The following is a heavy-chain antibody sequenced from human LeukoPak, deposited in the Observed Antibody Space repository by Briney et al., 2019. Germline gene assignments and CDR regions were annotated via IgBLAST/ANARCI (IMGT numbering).Heavy chain of an antibody. D-gene: IGHD6-19*01. CDR1: GGSFSGYY. V-gene: IGHV4-34*01. J-gene: IGHJ4*02. CDR2: INHSGST. Sequence: PSETPSLTCAVYGGSFSGYYWSWIRQPPGKGLEWIGEINHSGSTNYNPSLKSRVTISVDTSKNQFSLKLSSVTAADTAVYYCASARMAVADYWGQGTLVTVSS. CDR3: ASARMAVADY.